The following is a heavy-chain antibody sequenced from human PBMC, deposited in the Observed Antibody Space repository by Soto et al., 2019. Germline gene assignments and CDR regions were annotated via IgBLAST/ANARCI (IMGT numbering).Heavy chain of an antibody. CDR2: ISSSGSTI. CDR1: GFTFSSYA. J-gene: IGHJ4*02. V-gene: IGHV3-48*04. D-gene: IGHD6-19*01. CDR3: ARGLPQWLPPGPIDY. Sequence: GGSLRLSCAASGFTFSSYAMSWVRQAPGKGLEWVSYISSSGSTIYYADSVKGRFTISRDNAKNSLYLQMNSLRAEDTAVYYCARGLPQWLPPGPIDYWGQGTLVTVSS.